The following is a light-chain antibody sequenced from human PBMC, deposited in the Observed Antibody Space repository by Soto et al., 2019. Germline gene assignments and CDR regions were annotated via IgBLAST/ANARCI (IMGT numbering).Light chain of an antibody. Sequence: EIVMMQSPATLSVSPGERATLSCRASQSVSSNLAWYQQKPGQAPRLLIYGASTRATGIPARFSGSGSGTEFTLTISSLQSEDFAVYYCQQYNNWPPLLTFGGGTKVDIK. CDR2: GAS. V-gene: IGKV3-15*01. CDR3: QQYNNWPPLLT. J-gene: IGKJ4*01. CDR1: QSVSSN.